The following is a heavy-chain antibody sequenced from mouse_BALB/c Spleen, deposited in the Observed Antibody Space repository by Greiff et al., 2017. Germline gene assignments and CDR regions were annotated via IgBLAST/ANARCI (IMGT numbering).Heavy chain of an antibody. CDR2: IWAGGST. Sequence: VKLMESGPGLVAPSQSLSITCTVSGFSLTSYGVHWVRQPPGKGLEWLGVIWAGGSTNYNSALMSRLSISKDNSKSQVFLKMNSLQTDDTAMYYCASRRGYDGFAYWGQGTLVTVSA. J-gene: IGHJ3*01. CDR1: GFSLTSYG. V-gene: IGHV2-9*02. CDR3: ASRRGYDGFAY. D-gene: IGHD2-14*01.